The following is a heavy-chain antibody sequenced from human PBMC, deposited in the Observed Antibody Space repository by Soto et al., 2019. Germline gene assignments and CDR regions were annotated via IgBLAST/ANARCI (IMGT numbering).Heavy chain of an antibody. V-gene: IGHV3-66*01. CDR3: AVYAARHWFGP. CDR1: GLAVSTDY. Sequence: EVHLVESGGDLVQPGGSLRLSGAASGLAVSTDYMTWVRQAPGKGLEWVSLIYVGGGTYYADSVKGRFTISRDNSNSTLYLQMNSLRAEDTAVYYCAVYAARHWFGPWGQVTLVTVSS. CDR2: IYVGGGT. D-gene: IGHD6-6*01. J-gene: IGHJ5*02.